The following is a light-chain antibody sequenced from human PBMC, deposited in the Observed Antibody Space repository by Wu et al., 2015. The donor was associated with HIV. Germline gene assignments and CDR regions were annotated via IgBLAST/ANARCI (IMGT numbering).Light chain of an antibody. J-gene: IGKJ3*01. V-gene: IGKV1-8*01. CDR1: QAVGNN. CDR2: SAS. Sequence: AIRLTQSPSSLSASIGDRVNITCRASQAVGNNLAWYQQQPGKAPKLLIYSASSLQSGAPSRFSGSGSGTDFTFTISSLQPEDIATYYCQQYDNLPRTFGPGTKVDIK. CDR3: QQYDNLPRT.